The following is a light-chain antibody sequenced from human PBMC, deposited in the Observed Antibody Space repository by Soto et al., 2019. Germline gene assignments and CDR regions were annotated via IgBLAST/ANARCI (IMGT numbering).Light chain of an antibody. CDR1: QRLSSY. J-gene: IGKJ2*02. CDR2: GAS. Sequence: DIQLTQSPSFLSASVGDRVTITCRASQRLSSYLAWYQQQPGKAPKLLIYGASTLQSGVPSRFSGSGSESEFTLTISSLQPEDFATYYCQQLNNSPCTFGQGTKVDIK. CDR3: QQLNNSPCT. V-gene: IGKV1-9*01.